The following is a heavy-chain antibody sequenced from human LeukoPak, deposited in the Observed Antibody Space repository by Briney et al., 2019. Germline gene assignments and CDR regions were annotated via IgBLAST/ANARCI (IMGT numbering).Heavy chain of an antibody. J-gene: IGHJ4*02. CDR1: GFTFGDYA. D-gene: IGHD2-8*01. CDR3: TRDHHRDIVLMVYGLY. Sequence: PGGSLRLSCTASGFTFGDYAMSWFRQAPGKGLEWVGFIRSKAYGGTTEYAASVKGRFTISRDDSKSIAYLQMNSLKTEDTAVYYCTRDHHRDIVLMVYGLYWGQGTLVTVSS. CDR2: IRSKAYGGTT. V-gene: IGHV3-49*03.